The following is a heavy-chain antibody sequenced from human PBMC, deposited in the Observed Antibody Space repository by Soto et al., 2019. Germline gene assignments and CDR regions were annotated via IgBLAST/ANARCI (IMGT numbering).Heavy chain of an antibody. CDR1: GFTFSNAW. J-gene: IGHJ4*02. D-gene: IGHD5-12*01. V-gene: IGHV3-15*01. CDR3: TTDSRGGYLWDPFDY. Sequence: GGSLRLSCAASGFTFSNAWMSWVRQAPGKGLEWVGRIKSKTDGGTTDYAAPVKGRFTISRDDSKNTLYLQMNSLKTEDTAVYYCTTDSRGGYLWDPFDYWGQGTLVTVSS. CDR2: IKSKTDGGTT.